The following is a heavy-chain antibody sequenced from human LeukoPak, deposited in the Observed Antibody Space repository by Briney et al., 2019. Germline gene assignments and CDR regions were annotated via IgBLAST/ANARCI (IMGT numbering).Heavy chain of an antibody. Sequence: SETLSLTCTVSGGSISSYYWSWLRQPPGKGLEWIGYIYYSGSTNYNPSLKSRVTISVDTSKNQFSLKLSSVTAADTAVYYCARLAYYYDSSGYDYWGQGTLVTVSS. CDR2: IYYSGST. CDR3: ARLAYYYDSSGYDY. V-gene: IGHV4-59*08. CDR1: GGSISSYY. D-gene: IGHD3-22*01. J-gene: IGHJ4*02.